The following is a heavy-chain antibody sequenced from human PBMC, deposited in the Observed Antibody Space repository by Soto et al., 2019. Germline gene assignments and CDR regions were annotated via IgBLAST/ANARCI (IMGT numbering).Heavy chain of an antibody. D-gene: IGHD3-3*01. CDR2: ISGSGGST. V-gene: IGHV3-23*01. CDR1: GFTFSSYA. Sequence: GGSLRLSCAASGFTFSSYAMSWVRQAPGKGLEWVSAISGSGGSTYYADSVKGRFTISRDNSKNTLYLQMNSLRAEDTAVYYCAKDSYYDFWSGYDYWGQGTLVTVSS. J-gene: IGHJ4*02. CDR3: AKDSYYDFWSGYDY.